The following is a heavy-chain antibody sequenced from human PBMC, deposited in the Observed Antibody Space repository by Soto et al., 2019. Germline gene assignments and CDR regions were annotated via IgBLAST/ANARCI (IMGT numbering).Heavy chain of an antibody. CDR3: AKWGRVVGAPA. J-gene: IGHJ5*02. D-gene: IGHD1-26*01. Sequence: GGSLRLSCAASGFTFSSYVMSWVRQAPGKGLEWVSAIGNNGINTYYADSVKGRFTVSRDNSKNTLYLQMHSLRVEDSAVYYCAKWGRVVGAPAWGQGTLVTVSS. CDR1: GFTFSSYV. CDR2: IGNNGINT. V-gene: IGHV3-23*01.